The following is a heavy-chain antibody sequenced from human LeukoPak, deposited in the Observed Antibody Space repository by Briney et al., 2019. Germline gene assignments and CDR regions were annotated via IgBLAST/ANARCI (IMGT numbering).Heavy chain of an antibody. J-gene: IGHJ4*02. CDR2: INPSGGST. D-gene: IGHD6-13*01. CDR3: ARDGSIAAAGYPFDY. V-gene: IGHV1-46*01. Sequence: ASVTVSCKASGYTFTSYYMHWVRQAPGQGLEWMGIINPSGGSTSYAQKFQGRVTMTRDTSTSTVYMELSSLRSEDTAVYYCARDGSIAAAGYPFDYWGQGTLVTVSS. CDR1: GYTFTSYY.